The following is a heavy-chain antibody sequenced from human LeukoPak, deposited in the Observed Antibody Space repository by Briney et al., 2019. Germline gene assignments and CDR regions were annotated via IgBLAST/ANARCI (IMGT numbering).Heavy chain of an antibody. Sequence: GGSLRLSCAASGFTFSSYAMHWVRQAPGKGLEWVAVISYDGSNKYYADSVKGRFTISRDNSKNTRYLQMNSLRAEDTAVYYCARKIVGAPKDYYYGMDVWGQGTTVTVSS. CDR1: GFTFSSYA. J-gene: IGHJ6*02. CDR2: ISYDGSNK. D-gene: IGHD1-26*01. V-gene: IGHV3-30-3*01. CDR3: ARKIVGAPKDYYYGMDV.